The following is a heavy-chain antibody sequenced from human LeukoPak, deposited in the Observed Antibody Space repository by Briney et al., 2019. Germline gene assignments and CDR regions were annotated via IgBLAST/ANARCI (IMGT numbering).Heavy chain of an antibody. D-gene: IGHD3-10*01. V-gene: IGHV1-46*01. CDR1: GYTFTSNY. Sequence: ASVKVSCKASGYTFTSNYMHWVRQAPGQGLEWMGIINPSGGSTSYAQKFQGRVTMTRDTSTTTVYMELSSLRSEDTAVYYCASGSDYGSGSHHCFDPWGQGTLVTVSS. J-gene: IGHJ5*02. CDR2: INPSGGST. CDR3: ASGSDYGSGSHHCFDP.